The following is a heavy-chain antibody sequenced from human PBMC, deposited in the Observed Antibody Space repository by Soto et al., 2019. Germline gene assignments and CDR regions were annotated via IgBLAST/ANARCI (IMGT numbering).Heavy chain of an antibody. Sequence: EVQLVESGGGLVQPGGSLRLSCAASGFTFSSYSMNWVRLAPGKGLEWVGYISYSGSSVYYADSVKGRVTISRDNAQNLLYVQMNSLRVEDTAVYYCAREGDGGSYNVFWGQGTLVTVSS. CDR3: AREGDGGSYNVF. CDR2: ISYSGSSV. D-gene: IGHD1-26*01. CDR1: GFTFSSYS. J-gene: IGHJ4*02. V-gene: IGHV3-48*01.